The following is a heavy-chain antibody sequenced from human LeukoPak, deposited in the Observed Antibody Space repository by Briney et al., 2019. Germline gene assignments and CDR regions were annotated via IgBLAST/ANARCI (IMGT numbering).Heavy chain of an antibody. CDR3: ARGAFSCSSTSCYKYYGMDV. CDR1: GYTFTSYD. V-gene: IGHV1-8*01. D-gene: IGHD2-2*02. CDR2: MNPNSGNT. J-gene: IGHJ6*02. Sequence: ASVKVSCKASGYTFTSYDINWVRQATGQGLEWMGWMNPNSGNTGYAQKFQGRVTMTRNTSISTAYMELSSLRSEDTAVYYCARGAFSCSSTSCYKYYGMDVWGQGTTVTVSS.